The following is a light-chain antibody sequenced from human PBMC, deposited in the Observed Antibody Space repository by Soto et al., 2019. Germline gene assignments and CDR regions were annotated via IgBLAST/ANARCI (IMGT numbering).Light chain of an antibody. CDR1: SSDVGGYNY. V-gene: IGLV2-11*01. Sequence: QSVLTQPRSVSGSPGQSVTISCTGTSSDVGGYNYVSWYQQYPGKAPKLMIYDVTKRSAGVPDRFSGSKSGNTASLTISGLQTEDEADYHCVVWDDSLRGWVFGGGTKLTVL. J-gene: IGLJ3*02. CDR3: VVWDDSLRGWV. CDR2: DVT.